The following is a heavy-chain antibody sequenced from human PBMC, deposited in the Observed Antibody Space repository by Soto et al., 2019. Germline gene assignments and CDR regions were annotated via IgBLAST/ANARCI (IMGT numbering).Heavy chain of an antibody. CDR1: GFTFSNYA. CDR3: AREEYTSTSAYFDY. Sequence: QVQLVESGGGVVQPGRSLRLSCAASGFTFSNYAMHWVRQAPGKGLEWVAVISYDGINKYYAASVKGRFTISRDNSKNTLDLQMNSLRAEDTAVYYCAREEYTSTSAYFDYWGQGTLVTVSS. D-gene: IGHD6-6*01. CDR2: ISYDGINK. J-gene: IGHJ4*02. V-gene: IGHV3-30-3*01.